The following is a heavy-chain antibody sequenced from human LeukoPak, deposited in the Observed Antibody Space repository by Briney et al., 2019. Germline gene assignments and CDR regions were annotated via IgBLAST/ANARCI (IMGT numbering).Heavy chain of an antibody. V-gene: IGHV1-69*13. Sequence: SVKVSCKASGYTFTGYYMHWVRQAPGQGLEWMGGIIPIFGTANYAQKFQGRVTITADESTSTAYMELSSLRSEDTAVYYCAREGIAAAGTQHYYYYGMDVWGQGTTVTVSS. CDR1: GYTFTGYY. D-gene: IGHD6-13*01. J-gene: IGHJ6*02. CDR3: AREGIAAAGTQHYYYYGMDV. CDR2: IIPIFGTA.